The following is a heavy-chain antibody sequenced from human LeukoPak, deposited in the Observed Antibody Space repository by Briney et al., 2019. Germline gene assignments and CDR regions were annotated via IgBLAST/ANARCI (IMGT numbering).Heavy chain of an antibody. Sequence: ASVKVSCKASGYTLTGYYMHWVRQAPGQGLEWMGWINPNSGGTNYAQKFQGRVTMTRDTSISTAYMELSRLRSDDTAVYYCASATNNSFDAFDIWGQGTMVTVSS. J-gene: IGHJ3*02. V-gene: IGHV1-2*02. CDR1: GYTLTGYY. CDR3: ASATNNSFDAFDI. D-gene: IGHD2/OR15-2a*01. CDR2: INPNSGGT.